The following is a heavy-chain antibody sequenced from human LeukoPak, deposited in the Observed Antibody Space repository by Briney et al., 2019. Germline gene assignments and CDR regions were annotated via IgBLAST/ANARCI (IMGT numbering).Heavy chain of an antibody. CDR2: INQDGSEK. Sequence: PGGSLRLSCAASGFTFSSYWMSWVRQAPGKGLEWVANINQDGSEKYYVDSVKGRFTISRDNAKNSLYLQMNSLRAEDTAVYYCARVGTRYYYGSGSQSGAFDIWGQGTMVTVSS. CDR1: GFTFSSYW. D-gene: IGHD3-10*01. CDR3: ARVGTRYYYGSGSQSGAFDI. V-gene: IGHV3-7*01. J-gene: IGHJ3*02.